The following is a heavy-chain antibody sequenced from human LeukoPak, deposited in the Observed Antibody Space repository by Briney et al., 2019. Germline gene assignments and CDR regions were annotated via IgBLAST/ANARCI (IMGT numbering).Heavy chain of an antibody. V-gene: IGHV1-18*04. CDR3: ARGTDVVAATPYYYYGMDV. CDR2: ISAYNGNT. D-gene: IGHD2-15*01. Sequence: ASVKVSCKASGYTFTGYYMHWVRQAPGQGLEWMGWISAYNGNTNYAQKLQGRVTMTTDTSTSTAYMELRSLRSDDTAVYYCARGTDVVAATPYYYYGMDVWGQGTTVTVSS. J-gene: IGHJ6*02. CDR1: GYTFTGYY.